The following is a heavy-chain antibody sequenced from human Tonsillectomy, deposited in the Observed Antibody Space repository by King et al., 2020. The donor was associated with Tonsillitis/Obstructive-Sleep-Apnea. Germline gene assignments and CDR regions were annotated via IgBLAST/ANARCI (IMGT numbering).Heavy chain of an antibody. V-gene: IGHV3-20*04. D-gene: IGHD5-24*01. CDR3: ARGEGYTTPIDY. J-gene: IGHJ4*02. CDR1: GFTFDDYG. CDR2: INWNGGSS. Sequence: VQLVESGGGVVRPGGSLRLSCAASGFTFDDYGMSWVRQAPGKGLEWVSGINWNGGSSGYADSVKGRFTISRDKAKNALYLQMNSLRAEDSALYYCARGEGYTTPIDYWGQGTLVTVSS.